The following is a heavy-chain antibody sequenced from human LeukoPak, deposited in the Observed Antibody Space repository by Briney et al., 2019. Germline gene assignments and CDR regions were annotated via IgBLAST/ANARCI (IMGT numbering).Heavy chain of an antibody. D-gene: IGHD3-10*01. CDR3: ARGDYYGSGSPRDPLDY. V-gene: IGHV3-48*01. J-gene: IGHJ4*02. Sequence: GGSLRLSCAASGFTFSSYSMNWVRQAPGKGLEWVSYISSSSSTIYYADSVKGRFTISRDNSKNTLFLQMNSLRAEDTAMYYCARGDYYGSGSPRDPLDYWGQGTLVTVSS. CDR1: GFTFSSYS. CDR2: ISSSSSTI.